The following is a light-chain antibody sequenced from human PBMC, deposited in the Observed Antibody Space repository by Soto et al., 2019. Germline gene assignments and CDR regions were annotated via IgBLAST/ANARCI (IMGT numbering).Light chain of an antibody. Sequence: QSALTQPPSASGSPGQSVTISCIGTSSDVGGYNYVSWYQQYPGKAPKLMIYEVSKRPSGVPDRFSGFKSGNTASLTVSGLRPEDEADYYCTSYAGSDNFCVFGTGTKVTVL. CDR2: EVS. V-gene: IGLV2-8*01. CDR3: TSYAGSDNFCV. CDR1: SSDVGGYNY. J-gene: IGLJ1*01.